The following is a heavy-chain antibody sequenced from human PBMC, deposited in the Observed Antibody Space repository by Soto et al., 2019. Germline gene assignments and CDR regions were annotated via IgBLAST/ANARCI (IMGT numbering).Heavy chain of an antibody. D-gene: IGHD3-22*01. CDR2: IYPGDSDT. V-gene: IGHV5-51*01. CDR1: GYSFTSYW. CDR3: AIGLYYYDSSGYYYDYYGMDV. Sequence: RGESLKISCKGSGYSFTSYWIGWVRQMPGKGLEWMGIIYPGDSDTRYSPSFQGQVTISADKSISTAYLQWSSLKASDTAMYYCAIGLYYYDSSGYYYDYYGMDVWGQGTTVTVSS. J-gene: IGHJ6*02.